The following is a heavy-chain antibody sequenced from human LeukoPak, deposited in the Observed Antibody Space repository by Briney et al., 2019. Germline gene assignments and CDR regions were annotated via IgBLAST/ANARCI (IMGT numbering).Heavy chain of an antibody. V-gene: IGHV1-69*04. D-gene: IGHD3-10*01. CDR1: GGTFSSYA. J-gene: IGHJ6*02. CDR2: IIPILGIA. CDR3: ARDKGSARRNYGMDV. Sequence: SVKVSCKASGGTFSSYAISWVRQAPGQGLEWMGRIIPILGIANYAQKFQGRVTITADKSTSTAYMELSSLRSEDTAVYYCARDKGSARRNYGMDVWGQGTTVTVPS.